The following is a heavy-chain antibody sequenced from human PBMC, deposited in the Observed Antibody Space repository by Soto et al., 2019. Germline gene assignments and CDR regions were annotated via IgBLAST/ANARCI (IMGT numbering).Heavy chain of an antibody. CDR1: GGSISSSSYY. CDR3: AGGDYYHSSGYYFYYYTMDV. V-gene: IGHV4-39*01. D-gene: IGHD3-22*01. J-gene: IGHJ6*02. CDR2: VYYGGST. Sequence: PSETLSLTCTVSGGSISSSSYYWGWIRQPPGKGLEWIGNVYYGGSTYYNPSLKSRATISVETSKSQLSLKLSSVTAADTAVYYCAGGDYYHSSGYYFYYYTMDVWGQGTTVTVS.